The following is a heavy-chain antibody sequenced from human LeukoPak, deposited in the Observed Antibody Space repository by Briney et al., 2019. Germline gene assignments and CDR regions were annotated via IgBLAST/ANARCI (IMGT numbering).Heavy chain of an antibody. CDR2: INPNSGGT. D-gene: IGHD1-26*01. Sequence: ASVKVSCKASGYTFTGYYMHWVRQAPGQGREWMGWINPNSGGTNYAQKFQGRVTMTRDTSISTAYMELSRLRSDDTAVYYCAREIVGAGYFDYWGQGTLVTVSS. CDR3: AREIVGAGYFDY. CDR1: GYTFTGYY. V-gene: IGHV1-2*02. J-gene: IGHJ4*02.